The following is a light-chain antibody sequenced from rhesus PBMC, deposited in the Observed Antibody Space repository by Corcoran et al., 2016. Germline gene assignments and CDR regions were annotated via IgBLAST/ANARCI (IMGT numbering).Light chain of an antibody. CDR3: QQYNYWNS. J-gene: IGKJ2*01. CDR2: GAS. V-gene: IGKV3S9*01. Sequence: EIVMTQSPATLSLSPGERATLSCRASQSVSSGVAWYQQKLKQPPRLLIYGASSRATGIADRFSGSGSGTNFTLILTRLKPEDVGTYYCQQYNYWNSFGRGTKVDIK. CDR1: QSVSSG.